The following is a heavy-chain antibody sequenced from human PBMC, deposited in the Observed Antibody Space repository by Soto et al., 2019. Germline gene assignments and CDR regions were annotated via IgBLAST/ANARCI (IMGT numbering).Heavy chain of an antibody. J-gene: IGHJ4*02. CDR2: IYYSGST. Sequence: SETLSLTCTVSGGSISSYYWSWIRQPPGKGLEWIGYIYYSGSTNYNPSLKSRVTISVDTSKNRFSLKLSSVTAADTAVYYCARTGVFGLHLGESTAALDYWGQGTLVTVSS. D-gene: IGHD3-16*01. V-gene: IGHV4-59*01. CDR3: ARTGVFGLHLGESTAALDY. CDR1: GGSISSYY.